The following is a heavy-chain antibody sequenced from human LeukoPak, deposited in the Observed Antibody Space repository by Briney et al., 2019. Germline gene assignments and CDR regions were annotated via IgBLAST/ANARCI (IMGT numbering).Heavy chain of an antibody. V-gene: IGHV3-23*01. CDR2: ISDSGGIT. Sequence: GGSLRLSCVASGFAFSSQAMGWVRQAPGQGLEWVSVISDSGGITYYADSVKGRFTISRDNSKYTLYLQMHSLRVEDTAVYYCAKDARRSDGWYFFDHWGQGTLVTVSS. CDR1: GFAFSSQA. D-gene: IGHD6-19*01. J-gene: IGHJ4*02. CDR3: AKDARRSDGWYFFDH.